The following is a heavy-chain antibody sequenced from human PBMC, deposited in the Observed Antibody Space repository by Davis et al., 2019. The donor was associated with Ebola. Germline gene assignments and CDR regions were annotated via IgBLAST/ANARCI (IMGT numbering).Heavy chain of an antibody. CDR3: ARGRPQKTHSDFDY. J-gene: IGHJ4*02. V-gene: IGHV4-61*08. CDR2: IYYSGST. D-gene: IGHD2-15*01. CDR1: GGSISSGGYS. Sequence: PSETLSLTCAVSGGSISSGGYSWSWIRQPPGKGLEWIGYIYYSGSTNYNPSLKSRVTISVDTSKNQFSLKLSSVTAADTAVYYCARGRPQKTHSDFDYWGQGTLVTVSS.